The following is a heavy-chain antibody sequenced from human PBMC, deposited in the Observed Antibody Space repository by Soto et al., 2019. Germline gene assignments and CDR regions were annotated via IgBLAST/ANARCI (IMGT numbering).Heavy chain of an antibody. V-gene: IGHV4-39*01. CDR2: INYAGKT. CDR3: VRLFACNRGSCYFDP. D-gene: IGHD2-15*01. CDR1: GGSITNTDYF. Sequence: QLQESGPRQVKPSETLSLTCTVSGGSITNTDYFWAWARQPPGKGLEWIGSINYAGKTFYSPSVRSRLTISIDTSENQFSLRLTSMTATDTAIYYCVRLFACNRGSCYFDPWGQGTLVTVSS. J-gene: IGHJ5*02.